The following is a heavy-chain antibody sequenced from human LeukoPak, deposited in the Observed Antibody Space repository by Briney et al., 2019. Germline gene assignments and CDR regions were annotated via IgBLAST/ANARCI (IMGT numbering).Heavy chain of an antibody. D-gene: IGHD1-26*01. CDR3: ASGFVGAMGFDY. Sequence: GGSLRLSCAASGFTVSSNYMSWVRQAPGKGLEWVSVIYSGGSTYYADSVKGRFTISRDNSKNTLYLQMNSLRAEDKAVYYCASGFVGAMGFDYWGQGTLVTVSS. CDR1: GFTVSSNY. V-gene: IGHV3-66*01. J-gene: IGHJ4*02. CDR2: IYSGGST.